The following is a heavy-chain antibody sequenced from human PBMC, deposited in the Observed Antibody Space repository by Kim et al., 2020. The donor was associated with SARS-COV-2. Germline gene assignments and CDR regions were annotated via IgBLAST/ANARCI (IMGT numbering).Heavy chain of an antibody. J-gene: IGHJ6*02. D-gene: IGHD2-15*01. Sequence: SETLSLTCTVSGGSISSSSYYWGWIRQPPGKGLEWIGSIYYSGSTYYNPSLKSRVTISVDTSKNQFSLKLSSVTAADTAVYYCARYCSGGSCYPGNYYYGMDVWGQGTTVTVSS. CDR3: ARYCSGGSCYPGNYYYGMDV. CDR2: IYYSGST. V-gene: IGHV4-39*01. CDR1: GGSISSSSYY.